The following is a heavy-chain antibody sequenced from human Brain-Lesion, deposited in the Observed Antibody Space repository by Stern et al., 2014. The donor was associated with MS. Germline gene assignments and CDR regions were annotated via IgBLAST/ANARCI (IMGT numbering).Heavy chain of an antibody. CDR1: GDSISSYTHY. V-gene: IGHV4-39*01. Sequence: QVQLQESGPGLVKPSETLSLTCAVSGDSISSYTHYWAWIRQPPGKGLEWIGSVYYSAATYYNPSLKSPVTISVDTSKHHFYLGLNSGTAADTAVYYCAKHACTGAACPFDLWGQGTLVTVSS. D-gene: IGHD2-8*02. J-gene: IGHJ4*02. CDR3: AKHACTGAACPFDL. CDR2: VYYSAAT.